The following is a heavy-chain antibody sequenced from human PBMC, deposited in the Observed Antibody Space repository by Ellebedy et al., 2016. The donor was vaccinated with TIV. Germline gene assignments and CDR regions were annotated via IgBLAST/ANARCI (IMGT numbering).Heavy chain of an antibody. CDR3: AGGGSGYINY. Sequence: GESLKISCAASGCTFSSSWMHWVRQGTGKGLVWVARIKTDCTTTNYADSVKGRFTVSIDNAKKTLYLQMNSLRAEDTAVYYCAGGGSGYINYWGQGSPVTVSS. D-gene: IGHD5-18*01. CDR1: GCTFSSSW. V-gene: IGHV3-74*01. J-gene: IGHJ4*02. CDR2: IKTDCTTT.